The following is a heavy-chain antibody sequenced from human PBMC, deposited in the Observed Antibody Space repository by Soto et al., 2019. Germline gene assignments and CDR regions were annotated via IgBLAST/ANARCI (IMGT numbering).Heavy chain of an antibody. Sequence: QVHLVQSGAEVKKPGASVKVSCKGSGYGFTTYGITWVRQAPGQGLEWMAWISAHNGNTNYAQKLQGRVAVTRDTSTRTGYMVLRSLRSGDAAVYYWARGRYGDYWGQGALVTVSS. D-gene: IGHD1-1*01. CDR3: ARGRYGDY. CDR2: ISAHNGNT. V-gene: IGHV1-18*01. J-gene: IGHJ4*02. CDR1: GYGFTTYG.